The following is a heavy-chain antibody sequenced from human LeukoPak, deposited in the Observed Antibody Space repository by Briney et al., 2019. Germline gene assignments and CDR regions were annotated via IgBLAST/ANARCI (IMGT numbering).Heavy chain of an antibody. V-gene: IGHV3-23*01. CDR3: AKRSAESSGYFNY. CDR1: GFTFSRYS. J-gene: IGHJ4*02. D-gene: IGHD6-19*01. CDR2: ITGSGAFT. Sequence: GGSLRLSCAASGFTFSRYSMNWVRQAPGKGLEWVSAITGSGAFTDYADSVKGRFTISRDNSKNTLYLQMNSLRAEDTAVYYCAKRSAESSGYFNYWGQGILVTVSS.